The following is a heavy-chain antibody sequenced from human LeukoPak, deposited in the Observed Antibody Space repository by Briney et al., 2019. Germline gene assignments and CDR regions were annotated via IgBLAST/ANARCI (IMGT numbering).Heavy chain of an antibody. J-gene: IGHJ6*03. D-gene: IGHD6-13*01. CDR1: GGSISSYY. Sequence: PSETLSLTCTVSGGSISSYYWSWIRQPAGKGLEWIGRIYTSGSTNYNPSLKSRVTMSVDTSKNQFSLKLSSVTAADTAVYYCAGGSSSHLSYYYYYMDVWGKGTTVTVSS. V-gene: IGHV4-4*07. CDR2: IYTSGST. CDR3: AGGSSSHLSYYYYYMDV.